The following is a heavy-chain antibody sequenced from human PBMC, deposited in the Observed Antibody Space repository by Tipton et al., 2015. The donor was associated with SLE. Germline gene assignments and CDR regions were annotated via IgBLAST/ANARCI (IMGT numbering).Heavy chain of an antibody. D-gene: IGHD5-18*01. CDR2: IYYSGSS. Sequence: TLSLTCTVSGGSISSYYWSWIRQPPGKGLVWIWYIYYSGSSNYNSSLKSRVAISVDTSKYQFSLKLCSVSAADTAVYYCAGSGDGYGLDFDYWGQGTLVTVSS. J-gene: IGHJ4*02. CDR1: GGSISSYY. CDR3: AGSGDGYGLDFDY. V-gene: IGHV4-59*08.